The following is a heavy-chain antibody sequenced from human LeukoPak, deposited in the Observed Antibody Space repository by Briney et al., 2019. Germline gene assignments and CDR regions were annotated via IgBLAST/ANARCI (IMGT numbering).Heavy chain of an antibody. CDR1: GGSFSGYY. V-gene: IGHV4-34*01. Sequence: SETLSLTCAVYGGSFSGYYWSWIRQPPGKGLEWIGEINHSGSTHYIPSLKSRVTISVDTSKNQFSLKLSSVTAADTAVYYCARRSYDGSGYYYVDYWGQGTLVTVSS. D-gene: IGHD3-22*01. CDR3: ARRSYDGSGYYYVDY. J-gene: IGHJ4*02. CDR2: INHSGST.